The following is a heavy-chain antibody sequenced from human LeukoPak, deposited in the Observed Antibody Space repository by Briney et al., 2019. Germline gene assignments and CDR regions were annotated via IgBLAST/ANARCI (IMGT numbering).Heavy chain of an antibody. Sequence: SVKVSCKASGYTFTSYAMHWVRQAPGQRLEWMGWINAGNGNTKYSQKFQGRVTITRDTSASTAYMELSSLRSEDTAVYYCARGTPLSLGDFDYWGQGTLVTVSS. V-gene: IGHV1-3*01. J-gene: IGHJ4*02. CDR2: INAGNGNT. D-gene: IGHD3-16*01. CDR1: GYTFTSYA. CDR3: ARGTPLSLGDFDY.